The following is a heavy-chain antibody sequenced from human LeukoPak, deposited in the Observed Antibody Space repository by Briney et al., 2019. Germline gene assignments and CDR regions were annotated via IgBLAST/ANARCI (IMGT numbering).Heavy chain of an antibody. J-gene: IGHJ1*01. CDR2: VDLSGFSR. CDR1: EFIFSVYS. CDR3: VTSGNFRFHH. Sequence: GGSLRLSCAASEFIFSVYSVNWVRQAPGKGLEWVSYVDLSGFSRSYADSVKDRFTISRDKAKNSVFLQMSSLRAEDTAVYYCVTSGNFRFHHWGQGTLVTVSS. V-gene: IGHV3-48*01. D-gene: IGHD5-12*01.